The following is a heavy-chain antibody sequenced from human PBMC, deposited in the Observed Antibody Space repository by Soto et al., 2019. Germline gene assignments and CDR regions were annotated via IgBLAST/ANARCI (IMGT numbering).Heavy chain of an antibody. CDR2: ISAHNGNT. V-gene: IGHV1-18*01. Sequence: QVHLVQSGAEVKKPGASVKVSCQGSGYAFTTDGITWVRQAPGQGLEWMGWISAHNGNTNYAQKLQGRVTVTRDTSTSTSYMELRSLRYDDSAVYYCARGRYGDYWGQGAQVIVSS. CDR3: ARGRYGDY. J-gene: IGHJ4*02. D-gene: IGHD1-1*01. CDR1: GYAFTTDG.